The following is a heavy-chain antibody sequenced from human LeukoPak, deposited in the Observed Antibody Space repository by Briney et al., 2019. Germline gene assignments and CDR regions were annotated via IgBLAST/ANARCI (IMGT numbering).Heavy chain of an antibody. D-gene: IGHD6-13*01. CDR2: ISYDGSNK. V-gene: IGHV3-30*04. J-gene: IGHJ4*02. CDR1: GFTFSSYA. CDR3: ARGPGGSNWYVSHFDY. Sequence: GRSLRLSCAASGFTFSSYAMHWVRQAPGKGLEWVAVISYDGSNKYYADSVKGRFTISRDNSKNTLYLQMNSLRAEDTAVYYCARGPGGSNWYVSHFDYWGQGTLVTVSS.